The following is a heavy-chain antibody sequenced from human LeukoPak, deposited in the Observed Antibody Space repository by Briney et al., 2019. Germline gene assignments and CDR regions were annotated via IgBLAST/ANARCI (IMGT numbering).Heavy chain of an antibody. CDR1: GGSISSYY. J-gene: IGHJ4*02. V-gene: IGHV4-59*08. Sequence: SETLSLTCTVPGGSISSYYWSWIRQPPGKGLEWIGYIYYSGSTNYNPSLKSRVTISVDTSKNQFSLKLSSVTAADTAVYYCARHDLMVRGCFDYWGQGTLVTVSS. D-gene: IGHD3-10*01. CDR3: ARHDLMVRGCFDY. CDR2: IYYSGST.